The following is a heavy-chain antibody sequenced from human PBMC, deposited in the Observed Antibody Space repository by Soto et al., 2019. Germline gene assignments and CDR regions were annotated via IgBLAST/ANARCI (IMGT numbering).Heavy chain of an antibody. CDR2: INHSGST. Sequence: PSETLSLTCAVYGGSFSGYYWSWIRQPPGKGLEWIGEINHSGSTNYNPSLKSRVTISVDTSKNQFSLKLSSVTAADTAVYYCARVTYGSGSSYYFDYWGQGTLVTVSS. CDR3: ARVTYGSGSSYYFDY. D-gene: IGHD3-10*01. CDR1: GGSFSGYY. V-gene: IGHV4-34*01. J-gene: IGHJ4*02.